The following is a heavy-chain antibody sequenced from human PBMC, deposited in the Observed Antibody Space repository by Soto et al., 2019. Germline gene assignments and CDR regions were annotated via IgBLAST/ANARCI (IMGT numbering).Heavy chain of an antibody. V-gene: IGHV1-69*06. D-gene: IGHD3-22*01. Sequence: SVEVSCKACGGTLGIYASSWVRQAPGQGLEWMGGIIPIFGTANYAQKFQGRVTITADKSTSTAYMELSSLRSEDTAVYYCARGAPGYYDSSGYLFRAFDIWGQGTMVTVSS. CDR3: ARGAPGYYDSSGYLFRAFDI. CDR2: IIPIFGTA. J-gene: IGHJ3*02. CDR1: GGTLGIYA.